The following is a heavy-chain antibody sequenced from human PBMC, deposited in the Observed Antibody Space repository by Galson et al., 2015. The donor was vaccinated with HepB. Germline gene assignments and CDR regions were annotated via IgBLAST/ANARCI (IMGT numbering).Heavy chain of an antibody. V-gene: IGHV4/OR15-8*01. CDR2: IHHSGVA. CDR1: GGSIIITIW. J-gene: IGHJ3*02. CDR3: AREIREGSGNALDI. Sequence: EPLSLSCVVPGGSIIITIWWSWVRQRPGMGLVWFGQIHHSGVAHYNPSLKRRVTISVDKSNNQFSLRLNSVTAADTAVYYCAREIREGSGNALDIWGLGTMVTVSS. D-gene: IGHD1-26*01.